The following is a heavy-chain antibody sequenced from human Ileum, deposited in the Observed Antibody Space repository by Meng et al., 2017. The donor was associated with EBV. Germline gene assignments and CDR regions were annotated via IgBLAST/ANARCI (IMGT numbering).Heavy chain of an antibody. D-gene: IGHD2-8*02. J-gene: IGHJ4*02. CDR3: ARGGGVLTPLDY. CDR1: GGSFSDYF. CDR2: INHNGGT. Sequence: QVQRQQWGAGLLKPSETLSLTCAVYGGSFSDYFWSWIRQPPGKGLEWIGEINHNGGTNYNPSLNPSLKSRVTISVDTSKNQFSLKLSSVTAADTAVYYCARGGGVLTPLDYWGQGTLVTVSS. V-gene: IGHV4-34*01.